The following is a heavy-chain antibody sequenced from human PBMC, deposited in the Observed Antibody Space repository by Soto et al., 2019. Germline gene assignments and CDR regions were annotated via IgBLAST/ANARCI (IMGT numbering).Heavy chain of an antibody. CDR1: GFTFDGYA. V-gene: IGHV3-9*01. CDR2: ISWSTSSI. CDR3: GKASSSNSWSPIDY. Sequence: GGSLRLSCVACGFTFDGYAMHWVRQIPGKGLQWVSGISWSTSSIGYGASLRGRFLISRGNANNSLYLQMNDLRPEDTALYYCGKASSSNSWSPIDYWGQGTMVTVSS. D-gene: IGHD3-3*01. J-gene: IGHJ4*02.